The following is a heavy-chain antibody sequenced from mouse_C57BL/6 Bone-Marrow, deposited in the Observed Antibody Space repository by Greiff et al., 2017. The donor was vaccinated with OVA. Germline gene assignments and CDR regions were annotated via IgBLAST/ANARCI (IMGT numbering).Heavy chain of an antibody. CDR1: GFSLTSYG. V-gene: IGHV2-5*01. CDR3: AKDPLRIS. D-gene: IGHD2-12*01. Sequence: VMLVESGPGLVQPSQSLSITCTVSGFSLTSYGVHWVRQSPGKGLEWLGVMWRGGSTDYNAAFMSRLSITKDNSKSQVFFKMNSLQADDTAIYYCAKDPLRISWGQGTSVTVSS. J-gene: IGHJ4*01. CDR2: MWRGGST.